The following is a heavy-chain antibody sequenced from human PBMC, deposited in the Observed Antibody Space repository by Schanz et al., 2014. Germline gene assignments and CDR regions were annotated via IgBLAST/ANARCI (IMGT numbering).Heavy chain of an antibody. J-gene: IGHJ5*02. CDR2: VFYSGTT. D-gene: IGHD3-3*01. V-gene: IGHV4-59*08. CDR3: AKFLYDDPS. CDR1: GGSINSYY. Sequence: QVQLQESGPGLVKPSETLSLTCTVSGGSINSYYWNWIRQSPGRGLEWIGFVFYSGTTNYNPSLRGRVPMSIDTSKNQFSLRLTSLTAADTAVYYCAKFLYDDPSWGQGTLVTVSS.